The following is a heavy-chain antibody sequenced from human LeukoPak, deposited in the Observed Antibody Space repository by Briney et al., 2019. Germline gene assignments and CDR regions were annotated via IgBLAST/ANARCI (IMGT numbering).Heavy chain of an antibody. D-gene: IGHD5-12*01. Sequence: GASLKVSCKASGYTFSSYGISWVRQAPGQGLEWMGWISAYNGSTNFAQEFQGRVTMTTDTSTSTASMELRSLRSDDTAVYYCARDQGIYNHRIIDSWGQGTLVTVSS. V-gene: IGHV1-18*01. CDR1: GYTFSSYG. J-gene: IGHJ4*02. CDR2: ISAYNGST. CDR3: ARDQGIYNHRIIDS.